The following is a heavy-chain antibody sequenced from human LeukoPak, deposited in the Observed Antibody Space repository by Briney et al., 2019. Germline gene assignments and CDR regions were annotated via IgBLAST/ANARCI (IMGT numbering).Heavy chain of an antibody. CDR3: ARDRVGYPKYYFDY. J-gene: IGHJ4*02. CDR1: GFTFSSYD. CDR2: MYYDGRNK. D-gene: IGHD5-12*01. V-gene: IGHV3-33*01. Sequence: GGSLRLSCAASGFTFSSYDMHWVRQVPGKGLEWVAVMYYDGRNKYYADSVKGRFTISRDNAKNSLYLQMNSLRDEDTAVYYCARDRVGYPKYYFDYWGQGTLVTVSS.